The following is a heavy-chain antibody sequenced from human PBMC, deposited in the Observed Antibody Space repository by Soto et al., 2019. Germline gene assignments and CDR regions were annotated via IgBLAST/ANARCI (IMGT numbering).Heavy chain of an antibody. Sequence: SETLSLTCTVSGGSISSGGYYWSWIRQHPGKGLEWIGYIYYSGSTYYNPSLKSRVTISVDTSKNQFSLKLGSVTAADTAVYYCAREVQYYYDSSGYYSTKGHWFDPWGQGTLVTVSS. D-gene: IGHD3-22*01. V-gene: IGHV4-31*03. CDR3: AREVQYYYDSSGYYSTKGHWFDP. J-gene: IGHJ5*02. CDR1: GGSISSGGYY. CDR2: IYYSGST.